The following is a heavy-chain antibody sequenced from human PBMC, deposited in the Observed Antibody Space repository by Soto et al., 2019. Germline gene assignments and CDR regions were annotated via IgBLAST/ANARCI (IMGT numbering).Heavy chain of an antibody. D-gene: IGHD6-19*01. V-gene: IGHV4-4*07. CDR2: IHTSGNT. Sequence: SETLSLTCSVSGDSISSYYWSWIRQPAGKGLEWIGRIHTSGNTNYNPSLKSRVTMSVDMSENQFSLKLTSVTAADTAVYYCARSRIAVAVSKPLISNWFDPWGQGTLVTVSS. J-gene: IGHJ5*02. CDR1: GDSISSYY. CDR3: ARSRIAVAVSKPLISNWFDP.